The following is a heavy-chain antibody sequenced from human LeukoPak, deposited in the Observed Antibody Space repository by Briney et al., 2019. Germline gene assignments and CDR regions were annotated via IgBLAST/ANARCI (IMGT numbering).Heavy chain of an antibody. CDR1: GGSISSYY. Sequence: SETLSLTCTVSGGSISSYYWSWIRPPPGKGLEGIGYIYYSGSTNYNPSLKSRVTISVDTSKNQFSLKLSSVTAADTAVYYCARLYSRGVIVIFDYWGQGTLVTVSS. J-gene: IGHJ4*02. CDR3: ARLYSRGVIVIFDY. CDR2: IYYSGST. D-gene: IGHD3-16*02. V-gene: IGHV4-59*01.